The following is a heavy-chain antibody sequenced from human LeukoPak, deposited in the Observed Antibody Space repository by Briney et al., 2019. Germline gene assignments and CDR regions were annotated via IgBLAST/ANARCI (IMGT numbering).Heavy chain of an antibody. V-gene: IGHV3-33*01. CDR3: ARVPYGDYFDY. Sequence: PGRSLGLSCAASGFTFSSYGMHWVRQAPGKGLEWVAVIWYDGSKKYYADSVKGRFTISRDNSKSTLYLQMNSLRAEDTAVYYCARVPYGDYFDYWGQGTLVTVSS. J-gene: IGHJ4*02. CDR1: GFTFSSYG. CDR2: IWYDGSKK. D-gene: IGHD4-17*01.